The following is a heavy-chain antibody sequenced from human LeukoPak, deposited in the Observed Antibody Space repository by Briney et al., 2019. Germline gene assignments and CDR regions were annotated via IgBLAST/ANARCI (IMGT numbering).Heavy chain of an antibody. J-gene: IGHJ4*02. CDR1: GFTFNTYG. D-gene: IGHD7-27*01. Sequence: PGKSLRLSCEASGFTFNTYGMHWVRQAPGKGLEWVAVMWSGGSEIYYADSVKGRFTISSDNSKNTPYLQINSLIAEETAVYYCARDQSPKWGAGERYFDYWGQGTLVTVSS. CDR3: ARDQSPKWGAGERYFDY. CDR2: MWSGGSEI. V-gene: IGHV3-33*01.